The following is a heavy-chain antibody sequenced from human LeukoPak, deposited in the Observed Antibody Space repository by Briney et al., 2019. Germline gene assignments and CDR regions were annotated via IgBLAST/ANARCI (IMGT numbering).Heavy chain of an antibody. J-gene: IGHJ4*02. CDR1: GFTFSSYW. D-gene: IGHD5-12*01. CDR3: AREEVVARHWDY. Sequence: PGGSLRLSCAASGFTFSSYWMHWVRQAPGKGLVWVSRINTDGSSTSYADSVKGRFTISRDNAKNTLYLQMNSLRAEDTAVYYCAREEVVARHWDYWGQGTLVTVSS. CDR2: INTDGSST. V-gene: IGHV3-74*01.